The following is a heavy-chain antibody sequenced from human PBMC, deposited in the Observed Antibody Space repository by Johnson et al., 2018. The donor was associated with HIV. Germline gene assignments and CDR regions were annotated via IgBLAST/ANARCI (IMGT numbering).Heavy chain of an antibody. CDR1: GFTFSSYA. Sequence: QVQLVESGGGVVQPGRSLRVSCAASGFTFSSYAMHWVRQAPGKGLEWVAVISYDGSNKYYADSVKGRFTISRDNSKNTLYLQMNSLRAEDTAVYYCARDSQTYDYVWGSYRLKGDDAFDIWGQGTMVTVSS. J-gene: IGHJ3*02. V-gene: IGHV3-30-3*01. CDR3: ARDSQTYDYVWGSYRLKGDDAFDI. D-gene: IGHD3-16*02. CDR2: ISYDGSNK.